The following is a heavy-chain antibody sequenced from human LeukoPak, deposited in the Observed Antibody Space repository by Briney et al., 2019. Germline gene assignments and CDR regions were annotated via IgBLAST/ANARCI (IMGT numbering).Heavy chain of an antibody. V-gene: IGHV3-30*03. Sequence: GRSLRLSCEASGFTFSSYGMHWVRQAPGKGLEWVACISYDGSIEYYADSVKGRFTISRDNSKNTLYLQMNSLRAEDTAVYYCAREYPTYYYDSSGYPHAFDIWGQGTMVTVSS. CDR3: AREYPTYYYDSSGYPHAFDI. J-gene: IGHJ3*02. D-gene: IGHD3-22*01. CDR2: ISYDGSIE. CDR1: GFTFSSYG.